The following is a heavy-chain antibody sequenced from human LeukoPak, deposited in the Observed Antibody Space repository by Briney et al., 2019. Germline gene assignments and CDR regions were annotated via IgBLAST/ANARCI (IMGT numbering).Heavy chain of an antibody. V-gene: IGHV3-7*04. J-gene: IGHJ4*02. Sequence: GGSLRLSCAVSGFTFSNFWMSWVRQAPGRGLEWVANIHPEGNEKYHVESVKGRFTISRDNAKNSLFLQMNGLRVEDTAVYHCARGDAFSGDHWGQGTLVTVSS. CDR3: ARGDAFSGDH. CDR1: GFTFSNFW. CDR2: IHPEGNEK.